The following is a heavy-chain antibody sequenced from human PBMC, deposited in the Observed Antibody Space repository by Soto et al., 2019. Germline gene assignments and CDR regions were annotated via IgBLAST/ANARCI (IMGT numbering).Heavy chain of an antibody. Sequence: GGSLRLSCAASGFTFSNAWMSWVRQAPGKGLEWVGRIKSKTDGGTTDYAAPVKGRFTISRDDSKNTLYLQMNSLKTEDTAVYYCTTESRITIFGVVGTYYYYYYMDVWGKGTTVTVSS. CDR2: IKSKTDGGTT. J-gene: IGHJ6*03. V-gene: IGHV3-15*01. D-gene: IGHD3-3*01. CDR1: GFTFSNAW. CDR3: TTESRITIFGVVGTYYYYYYMDV.